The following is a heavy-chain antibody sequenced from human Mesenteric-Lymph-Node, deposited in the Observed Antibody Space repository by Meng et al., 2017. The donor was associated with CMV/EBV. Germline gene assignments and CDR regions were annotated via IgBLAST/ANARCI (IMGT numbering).Heavy chain of an antibody. V-gene: IGHV3-23*01. Sequence: GESLKISCAASGFTFSSYAMTWVRQAPGKGLEWVSGISDSGGNTNYADSVKGRFTLSRDNSKNTLSLQMNSLRTEDTAVYYCARDQKKYCASTSCNRDDAFDMWGQGTMVTVSS. J-gene: IGHJ3*02. CDR3: ARDQKKYCASTSCNRDDAFDM. CDR1: GFTFSSYA. CDR2: ISDSGGNT. D-gene: IGHD2-2*02.